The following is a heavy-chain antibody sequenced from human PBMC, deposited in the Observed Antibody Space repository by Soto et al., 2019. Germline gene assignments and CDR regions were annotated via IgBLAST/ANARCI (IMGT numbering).Heavy chain of an antibody. CDR3: AKDFKVSGGHYGSLNYYYGMDV. Sequence: PGGSLRLSCAASGFTFRNYAMNWVRQAPGKGLEWVAIISYDGILKYYADSGKGRFTNSRDTSKGAVYLQMDSLTPEDTAVYYCAKDFKVSGGHYGSLNYYYGMDVWGQGTTVTVS. CDR2: ISYDGILK. CDR1: GFTFRNYA. V-gene: IGHV3-30*18. J-gene: IGHJ6*02. D-gene: IGHD3-10*01.